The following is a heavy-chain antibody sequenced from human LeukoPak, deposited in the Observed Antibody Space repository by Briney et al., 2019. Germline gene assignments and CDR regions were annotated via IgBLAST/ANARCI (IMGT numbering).Heavy chain of an antibody. D-gene: IGHD3-22*01. CDR1: GFTFSGYA. J-gene: IGHJ4*02. CDR2: ISGSGGST. Sequence: GGSLRLSCAASGFTFSGYAMSWVRQAPGKGLEWVSAISGSGGSTYYADSVKGRFTISRDNSKNTLYLQMNSLRAEDTAVYYCAKEVTRGYYYDSSGLDYWGQGTLVTVSS. CDR3: AKEVTRGYYYDSSGLDY. V-gene: IGHV3-23*01.